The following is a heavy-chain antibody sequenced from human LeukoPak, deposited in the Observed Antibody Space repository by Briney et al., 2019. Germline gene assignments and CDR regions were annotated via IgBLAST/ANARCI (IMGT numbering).Heavy chain of an antibody. CDR3: ARGRRDGYNFYWYFDL. J-gene: IGHJ2*01. CDR1: GGSISSGSYY. CDR2: IFPSGST. V-gene: IGHV4-61*02. D-gene: IGHD5-24*01. Sequence: PSETLSLTCTVSGGSISSGSYYWSWIQQPAGMGLEWIGCIFPSGSTNYNSSLKSRVTISVDTSKNQFSLKVSSVTAADTAVYYCARGRRDGYNFYWYFDLWGRGTLVTVSS.